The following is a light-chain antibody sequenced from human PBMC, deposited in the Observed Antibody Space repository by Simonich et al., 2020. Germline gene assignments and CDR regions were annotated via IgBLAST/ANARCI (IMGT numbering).Light chain of an antibody. CDR3: QTWGTGIVV. CDR1: SGHSSYA. CDR2: LNSDGSH. Sequence: QLVLTQSPSASASLGASVKLTCTLSSGHSSYAIAGHQQQPEKGPRYLMKLNSDGSHSTGDGIPDRFSGSCSGAERYLTISSLQSEDEADYYCQTWGTGIVVFGGGTKLTVL. J-gene: IGLJ2*01. V-gene: IGLV4-69*01.